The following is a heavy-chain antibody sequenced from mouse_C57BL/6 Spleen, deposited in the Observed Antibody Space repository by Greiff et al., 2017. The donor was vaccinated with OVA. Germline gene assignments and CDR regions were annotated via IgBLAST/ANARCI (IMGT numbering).Heavy chain of an antibody. D-gene: IGHD1-1*01. Sequence: LQESDAELVKPGASVKISCKVSGYTFTDHTIHWMKQRPEQGLEWIGYIYPRDGSTKYNEKFKGKATLTADKSSSTAYMQLNSLTSEDSAVYFCANYYGSSYGYAMDYWGQGTSVTVSS. CDR2: IYPRDGST. CDR3: ANYYGSSYGYAMDY. J-gene: IGHJ4*01. V-gene: IGHV1-78*01. CDR1: GYTFTDHT.